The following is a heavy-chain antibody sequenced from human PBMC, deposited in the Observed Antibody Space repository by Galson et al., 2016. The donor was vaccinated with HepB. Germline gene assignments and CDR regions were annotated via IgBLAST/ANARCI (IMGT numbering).Heavy chain of an antibody. CDR2: ISPYNGNT. CDR3: VRDRKTFYYDRSGVWYLDY. CDR1: GYTFTSYG. D-gene: IGHD3-22*01. J-gene: IGHJ4*02. V-gene: IGHV1-18*04. Sequence: SVKVSCKASGYTFTSYGISWVRQAPGQGLEWTGWISPYNGNTMYAQQLQGRVAMTTDTSTNTAYMELTSLRSDDTAVYYCVRDRKTFYYDRSGVWYLDYWGQGTQVTVSS.